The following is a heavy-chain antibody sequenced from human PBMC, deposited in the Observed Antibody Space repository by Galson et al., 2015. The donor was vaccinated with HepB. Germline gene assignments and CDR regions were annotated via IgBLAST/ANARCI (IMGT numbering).Heavy chain of an antibody. V-gene: IGHV3-48*01. Sequence: SLRLSCAASGFTFSSYSMNWVRQAPGKGLEWVSYISSSSSTIYYADSVKGRFTISRDNAKNSLYLQMNSLRAKDTAVYYCARRSNYYDSSGYYLDYWGQGTLVTVSS. D-gene: IGHD3-22*01. CDR1: GFTFSSYS. J-gene: IGHJ4*02. CDR3: ARRSNYYDSSGYYLDY. CDR2: ISSSSSTI.